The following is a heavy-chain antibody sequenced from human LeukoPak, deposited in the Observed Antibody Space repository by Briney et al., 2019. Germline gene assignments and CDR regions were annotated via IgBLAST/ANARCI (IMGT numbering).Heavy chain of an antibody. J-gene: IGHJ5*02. CDR2: ISGSGGST. CDR1: GFTFSSYG. D-gene: IGHD3-10*01. Sequence: GGSLRLSCAASGFTFSSYGMHWVRQAPGKGLEWVSAISGSGGSTYYADSVKGRFTISRDNSKNTLYLQMNSLRAEDTAVYYCAKDFSPSDYYGSGSSNWFDPWGQGTLVTVSS. V-gene: IGHV3-23*01. CDR3: AKDFSPSDYYGSGSSNWFDP.